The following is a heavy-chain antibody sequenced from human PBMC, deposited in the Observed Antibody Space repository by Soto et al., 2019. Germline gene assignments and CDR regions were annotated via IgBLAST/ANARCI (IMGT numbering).Heavy chain of an antibody. CDR3: ARDVHDSSGYYYFDY. V-gene: IGHV4-59*01. CDR2: IYYSGST. D-gene: IGHD3-22*01. Sequence: PSETLSLTCTVSGGSISSYYWSWIRQPPGKGLEWIGYIYYSGSTNYNPSLKSRVTISVDTSKNQFSLKLSSVTAADTAVYYCARDVHDSSGYYYFDYWGQGTLVTVSS. J-gene: IGHJ4*02. CDR1: GGSISSYY.